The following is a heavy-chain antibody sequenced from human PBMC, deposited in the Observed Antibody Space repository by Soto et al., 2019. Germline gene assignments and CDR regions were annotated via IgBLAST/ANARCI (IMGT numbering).Heavy chain of an antibody. J-gene: IGHJ4*02. CDR3: ASGHDAYKVRY. CDR1: GGSISSGGTGSY. D-gene: IGHD1-1*01. CDR2: IYYTGNT. V-gene: IGHV4-31*03. Sequence: QVQLQESGPGLVKPSQTLSLTCTVSGGSISSGGTGSYWTWIRQLPGKGLEWIGYIYYTGNTYYIPSLKSRATISLDTSENQFSLTLTSVTAADTAVYFCASGHDAYKVRYWGQGTLVTVSS.